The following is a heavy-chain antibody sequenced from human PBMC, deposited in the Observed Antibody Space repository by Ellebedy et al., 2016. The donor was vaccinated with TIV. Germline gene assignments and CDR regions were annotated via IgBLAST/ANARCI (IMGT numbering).Heavy chain of an antibody. Sequence: GESLKISCAASGFTFSSYTMHWVRQAPGKGLEWVASISYDGSREYYADSVKGRFIISRDNAKNSLYLQMNSLRAEDTAVYYCARDRAFYYLDVWGKGTTVTVSS. J-gene: IGHJ6*03. CDR2: ISYDGSRE. CDR1: GFTFSSYT. V-gene: IGHV3-30-3*01. CDR3: ARDRAFYYLDV.